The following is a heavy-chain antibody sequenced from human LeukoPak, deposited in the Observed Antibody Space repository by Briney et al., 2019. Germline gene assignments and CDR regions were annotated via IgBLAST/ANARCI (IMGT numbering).Heavy chain of an antibody. V-gene: IGHV3-23*01. CDR1: GFTFSSYA. CDR3: ARDKSSGYYYFDY. D-gene: IGHD3-22*01. CDR2: INTPGGST. J-gene: IGHJ4*02. Sequence: GGSLRPSCAASGFTFSSYAMSSVRQAPGKGLEWVSAINTPGGSTYYADSVKGRFTISRDNSKNTLYLQMNSLRAEDTALYYCARDKSSGYYYFDYWGQGTLVTVSS.